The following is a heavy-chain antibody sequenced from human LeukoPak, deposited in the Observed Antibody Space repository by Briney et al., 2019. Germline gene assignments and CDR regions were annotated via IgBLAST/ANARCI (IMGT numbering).Heavy chain of an antibody. CDR2: ISGSGGST. CDR1: GFTFSSYA. J-gene: IGHJ4*02. D-gene: IGHD6-19*01. V-gene: IGHV3-23*01. CDR3: AKMAGTRVYFDY. Sequence: QTGGSLRLSCAASGFTFSSYAMSWVRQAPGNGLEWVSAISGSGGSTYYADSVKGRFTISRDNSKNTLYQQMNSLRAEDTAVYYCAKMAGTRVYFDYWGQGTLVTVSS.